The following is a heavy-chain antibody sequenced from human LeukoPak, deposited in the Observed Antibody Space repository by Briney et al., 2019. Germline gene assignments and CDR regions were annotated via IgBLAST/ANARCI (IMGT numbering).Heavy chain of an antibody. Sequence: GGSLRLSCAASGFTFSSYGMHWVRQAPGKGLEWVSSISSSSSYIYYADSVKGRFTISRDNAKNSLYLQMNSLRAEDTAVYYCARGGRGLPDSWGQGTLVTVSS. CDR2: ISSSSSYI. CDR3: ARGGRGLPDS. V-gene: IGHV3-21*01. D-gene: IGHD5-18*01. J-gene: IGHJ4*02. CDR1: GFTFSSYG.